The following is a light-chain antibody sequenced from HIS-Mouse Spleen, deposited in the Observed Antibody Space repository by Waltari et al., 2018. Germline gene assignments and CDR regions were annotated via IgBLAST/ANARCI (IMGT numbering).Light chain of an antibody. CDR2: EVS. CDR1: SSDVGGYTY. J-gene: IGLJ2*01. CDR3: SSYTSSSTRVV. Sequence: QSALTQPASVSGSPGQSITIPCTGTSSDVGGYTYVSWYQQHPGKAPKLMIYEVSNRPSGVSNRFSGSKSGNTASLTISGLQAEDEADYYCSSYTSSSTRVVFGGGTKLTVL. V-gene: IGLV2-14*01.